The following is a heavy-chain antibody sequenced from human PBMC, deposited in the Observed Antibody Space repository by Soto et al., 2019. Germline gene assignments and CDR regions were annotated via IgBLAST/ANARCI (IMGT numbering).Heavy chain of an antibody. CDR3: AHRPHLSLNYYGSGSYPPTLFDY. J-gene: IGHJ4*02. CDR2: IYWDDDK. CDR1: GFSLRTSGGG. Sequence: SGPTLVNPTQTLPLTCTFSGFSLRTSGGGVGWIRQPPGKGLEGLALIYWDDDKRYSPSLKSRLTITKDTSKNQVVLTMTNMDPVDTATYYCAHRPHLSLNYYGSGSYPPTLFDYRGQRSSVTGSS. V-gene: IGHV2-5*02. D-gene: IGHD3-10*01.